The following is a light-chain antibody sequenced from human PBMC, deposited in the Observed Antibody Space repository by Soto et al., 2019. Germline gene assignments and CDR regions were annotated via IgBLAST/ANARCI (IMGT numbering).Light chain of an antibody. Sequence: EIVMTQSPATLSVSPGERATLSCRASQSVSSNLAWYQQKPGQAPRLLIYGASTRATGIPARFSGSGSGTEFTLTISSLQSEDFAVYYCQQHNNWPPTFGQGTTVEIK. CDR1: QSVSSN. J-gene: IGKJ1*01. V-gene: IGKV3-15*01. CDR3: QQHNNWPPT. CDR2: GAS.